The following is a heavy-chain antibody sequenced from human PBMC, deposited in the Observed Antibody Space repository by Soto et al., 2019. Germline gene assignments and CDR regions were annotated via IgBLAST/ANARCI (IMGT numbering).Heavy chain of an antibody. J-gene: IGHJ5*02. CDR2: MNPNSGNT. V-gene: IGHV1-8*01. Sequence: GASVKVSCKASGYTFTSYDIKWVRQATGQGLEWMGWMNPNSGNTGYAQKCQGRVTMTRTTSISTAYMELSSLRSEDTAVYYCARASNYDFWSGYPASWFDPWGQGTLVTVSS. D-gene: IGHD3-3*01. CDR3: ARASNYDFWSGYPASWFDP. CDR1: GYTFTSYD.